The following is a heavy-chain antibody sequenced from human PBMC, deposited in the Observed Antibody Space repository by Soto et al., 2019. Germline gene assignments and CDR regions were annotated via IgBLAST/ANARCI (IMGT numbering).Heavy chain of an antibody. D-gene: IGHD3-22*01. V-gene: IGHV1-69*13. J-gene: IGHJ4*02. CDR3: ARGTYYYDSSGYYSDSPKPEKYYFDY. Sequence: ASVKVSCKASGGTFSSYAISWVRQAPGQGLEWMGGIIPIFGTANYAQKFQGRVTITADESTSTAYMELSSLRSEDTAVYYCARGTYYYDSSGYYSDSPKPEKYYFDYWGQGTLVTVSS. CDR1: GGTFSSYA. CDR2: IIPIFGTA.